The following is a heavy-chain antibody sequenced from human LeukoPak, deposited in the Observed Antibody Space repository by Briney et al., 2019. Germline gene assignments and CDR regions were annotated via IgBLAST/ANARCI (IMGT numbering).Heavy chain of an antibody. CDR2: INPTGGST. Sequence: ASVKVSCKASGYTFPSYFMHWVRQAPGQGLEWMGIINPTGGSTTYAQKFQGRVTMTRDTSTSTVYMELSSLRSDDTAVYYCARSHFGGVIMGFDYWGQGTLVTVSS. CDR3: ARSHFGGVIMGFDY. D-gene: IGHD3-16*02. J-gene: IGHJ4*02. CDR1: GYTFPSYF. V-gene: IGHV1-46*01.